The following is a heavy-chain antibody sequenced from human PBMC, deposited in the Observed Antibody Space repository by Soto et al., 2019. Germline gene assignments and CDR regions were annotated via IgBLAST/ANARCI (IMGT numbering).Heavy chain of an antibody. CDR2: IYYSGST. Sequence: PSETLSLTCTVSGGSISSSSYYWGWIRQPPGKGLEWIGSIYYSGSTYYNPSLKSRVTISVDTSKNQFSLKLSSVTAADTAVYYCARDGRPDYDFWSGYYTLSWFDPWGQGTLVTVSS. CDR3: ARDGRPDYDFWSGYYTLSWFDP. D-gene: IGHD3-3*01. J-gene: IGHJ5*02. V-gene: IGHV4-39*07. CDR1: GGSISSSSYY.